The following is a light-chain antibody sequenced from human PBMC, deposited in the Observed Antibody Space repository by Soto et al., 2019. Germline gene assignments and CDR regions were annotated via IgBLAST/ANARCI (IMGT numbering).Light chain of an antibody. CDR3: CSYTSISTSAV. J-gene: IGLJ2*01. CDR2: KVS. Sequence: QSALTQPASVSGSPGQSITISCTGTSSDIGDYTHVSWYQQHPGKAPKLIIYKVSDRPSGVSNRFSGSKSGNTASLTISGLQTEDEADYYCCSYTSISTSAVFGGGTKVTVL. CDR1: SSDIGDYTH. V-gene: IGLV2-14*01.